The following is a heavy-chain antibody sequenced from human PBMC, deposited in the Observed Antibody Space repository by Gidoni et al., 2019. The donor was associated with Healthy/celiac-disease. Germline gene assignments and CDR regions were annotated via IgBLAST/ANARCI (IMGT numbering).Heavy chain of an antibody. V-gene: IGHV3-23*01. J-gene: IGHJ4*02. CDR1: GFTFSSCA. CDR3: AKSGGSGYYSDY. CDR2: ISGSGGST. D-gene: IGHD3-22*01. Sequence: EVQLLESGGGLVRPGGSLRRPWEALGFTFSSCAMGWVRQAPGKGLEWVSAISGSGGSTYYADSVKGRFTISRDNSKNTLYLQMNSLRAEDTAVYYCAKSGGSGYYSDYWGQGTLVTVSS.